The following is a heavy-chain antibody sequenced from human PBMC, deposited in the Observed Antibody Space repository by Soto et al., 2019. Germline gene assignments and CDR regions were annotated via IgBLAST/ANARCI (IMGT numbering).Heavy chain of an antibody. CDR3: AKDLGAYYYDSSGYPHDAFDI. Sequence: GGSLRLSFAASGFTFSSYAMSWVRQAPGKGLEWVSAISGSGGSTYYADSVKGRFTISRDNSKNTLYLQMNSLRAEDTAVYYCAKDLGAYYYDSSGYPHDAFDIWGQGTMVTVSS. CDR2: ISGSGGST. V-gene: IGHV3-23*01. J-gene: IGHJ3*02. CDR1: GFTFSSYA. D-gene: IGHD3-22*01.